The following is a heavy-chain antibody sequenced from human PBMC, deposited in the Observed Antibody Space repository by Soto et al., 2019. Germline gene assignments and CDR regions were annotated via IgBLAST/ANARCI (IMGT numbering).Heavy chain of an antibody. CDR3: ARDGRYDFWSGYPYYGMDV. J-gene: IGHJ6*02. CDR2: IIPIFGTA. V-gene: IGHV1-69*01. CDR1: GGTFSSYA. Sequence: QVQLVQSGAEVKKPGSSVKVSCKASGGTFSSYAISWVRQAPGQGLEWMGGIIPIFGTANYAQKFQGRVTITADESTSTAYMEPGSLRSEDTAVYYCARDGRYDFWSGYPYYGMDVWGQGTTVTVSS. D-gene: IGHD3-3*01.